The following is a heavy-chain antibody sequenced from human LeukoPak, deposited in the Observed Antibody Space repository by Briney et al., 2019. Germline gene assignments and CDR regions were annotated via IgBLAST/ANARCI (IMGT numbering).Heavy chain of an antibody. CDR3: ARDLITMVRGVISNWFDP. V-gene: IGHV3-23*01. CDR2: ISGSGDTT. D-gene: IGHD3-10*01. CDR1: GFTFSRHG. J-gene: IGHJ5*02. Sequence: GGSLRLSCAASGFTFSRHGMNWVRQAPGKGLEWVSGISGSGDTTYYADSVKGRFTISRDNSKNTLYLQMNSLRAEDTAVYYCARDLITMVRGVISNWFDPWGQGTLVTVSS.